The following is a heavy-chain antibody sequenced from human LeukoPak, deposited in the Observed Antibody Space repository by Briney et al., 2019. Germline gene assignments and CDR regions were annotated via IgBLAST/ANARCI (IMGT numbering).Heavy chain of an antibody. Sequence: PSETLSLTCTVSGGSISSYYWSWIRQPPGKGLEWIGYIYYSGSTNYNPSLKSRVTISVDTSKNQFSLKLSSVTAADTAVYYCAREGPRRAFDIWGQGTMVTVSS. J-gene: IGHJ3*02. V-gene: IGHV4-59*01. CDR1: GGSISSYY. CDR3: AREGPRRAFDI. CDR2: IYYSGST.